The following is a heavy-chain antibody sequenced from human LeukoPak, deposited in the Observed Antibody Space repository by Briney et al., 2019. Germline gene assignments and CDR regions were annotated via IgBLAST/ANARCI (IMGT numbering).Heavy chain of an antibody. J-gene: IGHJ4*02. CDR3: AKDRRKEGAAAKYDY. CDR1: GFTFSSYA. Sequence: GGSLRLSCAASGFTFSSYAMSWVRQAPGKGLEWVSAISGSGGSSYYADSVKGRFTISRDNSKNTLYLQMNSLRAEDTAVYYCAKDRRKEGAAAKYDYWGQGTLVTVSS. V-gene: IGHV3-23*01. D-gene: IGHD6-13*01. CDR2: ISGSGGSS.